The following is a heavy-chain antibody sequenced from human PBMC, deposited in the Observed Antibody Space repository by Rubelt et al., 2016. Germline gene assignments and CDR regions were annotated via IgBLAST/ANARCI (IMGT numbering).Heavy chain of an antibody. D-gene: IGHD5-18*01. CDR2: TYSIGST. V-gene: IGHV4-59*11. J-gene: IGHJ6*02. CDR1: GGSFSDHH. Sequence: QVQLQESGPGLVKPSETLSLTCAVYGGSFSDHHWSRVRQAPGKGLEWIGYTYSIGSTNHHPSLQSRVTISVATSKNQSSLSQSSVTAADTAVYYGARCNGYSDGNYYYYYGMDVWGQGTTVTVSS. CDR3: ARCNGYSDGNYYYYYGMDV.